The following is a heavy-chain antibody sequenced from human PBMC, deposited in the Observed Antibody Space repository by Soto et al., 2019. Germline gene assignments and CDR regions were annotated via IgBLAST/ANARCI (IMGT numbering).Heavy chain of an antibody. CDR2: VYYSGST. V-gene: IGHV4-39*01. CDR1: GGSISSRSHY. D-gene: IGHD3-22*01. Sequence: SETLSLTCIVSGGSISSRSHYWGWIRQPPGKGLEWIGSVYYSGSTYYNPSLKSRVTIFVDTSKIQFSLKLSSVTAADTAVYYCARLWSGGYSRSYGEAFDIWGQGTMVTVSS. J-gene: IGHJ3*02. CDR3: ARLWSGGYSRSYGEAFDI.